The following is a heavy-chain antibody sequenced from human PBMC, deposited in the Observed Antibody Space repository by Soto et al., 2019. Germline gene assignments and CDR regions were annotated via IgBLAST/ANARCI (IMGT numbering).Heavy chain of an antibody. Sequence: EVQLVESGGTLVQPGGSLRLSCAASGFDASVNYMTWVRQAPGKGLEWVSAINSAGSTFYADSVKGRFTISRDNSKNTLYLQMNILRVEDTAMYYCVRENYYYGMHVWGQGTAVTVSS. J-gene: IGHJ6*02. CDR3: VRENYYYGMHV. V-gene: IGHV3-66*01. CDR1: GFDASVNY. CDR2: INSAGST.